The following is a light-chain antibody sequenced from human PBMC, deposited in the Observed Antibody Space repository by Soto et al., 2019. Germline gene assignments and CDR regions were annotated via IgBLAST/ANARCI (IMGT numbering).Light chain of an antibody. V-gene: IGKV3D-15*01. J-gene: IGKJ1*01. CDR3: QPYKNWHPWT. CDR1: QSVSSN. Sequence: EIVMTQSPATLSVSPGERATLSCRASQSVSSNLAWYQQKPGQAPRLLIYGASTRSTGIPARFSGSGSGTEVTLTISSLQSEDFAVYYCQPYKNWHPWTFGQGTKVELK. CDR2: GAS.